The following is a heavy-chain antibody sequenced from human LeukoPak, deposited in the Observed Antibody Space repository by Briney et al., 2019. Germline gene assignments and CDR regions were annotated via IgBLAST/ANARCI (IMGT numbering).Heavy chain of an antibody. V-gene: IGHV3-48*01. CDR1: GFTFSSYS. D-gene: IGHD3-22*01. CDR3: ARGSTYYDSSGQVPFDY. Sequence: GGSLRLSCAASGFTFSSYSMNWVRQAPGKGLEWGSYISGSSSTIYYADSVKGRFTISRDNGKNTLYLQMNSLRAEDTAVYYCARGSTYYDSSGQVPFDYWGQGTLVTVTS. CDR2: ISGSSSTI. J-gene: IGHJ4*02.